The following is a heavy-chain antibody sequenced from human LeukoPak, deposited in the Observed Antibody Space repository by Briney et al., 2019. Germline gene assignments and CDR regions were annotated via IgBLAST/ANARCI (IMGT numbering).Heavy chain of an antibody. V-gene: IGHV4-4*02. CDR2: IYHSGST. CDR3: ARIGNYYFDY. D-gene: IGHD1-1*01. J-gene: IGHJ4*02. CDR1: GGSISSGNW. Sequence: GPLSLTCAFSGGSISSGNWWGCVRQPPGKGLESIGNIYHSGSTNYNPSIRSRVIISVDKSKNQFSLKLTSVTAADTAVYYCARIGNYYFDYWGQGTLVTVSS.